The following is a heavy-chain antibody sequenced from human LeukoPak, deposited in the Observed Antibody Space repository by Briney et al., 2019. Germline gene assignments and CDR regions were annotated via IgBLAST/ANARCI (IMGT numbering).Heavy chain of an antibody. D-gene: IGHD2-15*01. V-gene: IGHV4-61*01. CDR1: GGSVSSGSYY. CDR2: IYYSGST. CDR3: ARGSVVVGATLFDY. J-gene: IGHJ4*02. Sequence: SETLSLTCTVSGGSVSSGSYYWSWIRQPPGKGLEWIGYIYYSGSTNYNPSLKSRVTISVDTSKNQLSLKLSSVTAADTAVYYCARGSVVVGATLFDYWGQGTLVTVSS.